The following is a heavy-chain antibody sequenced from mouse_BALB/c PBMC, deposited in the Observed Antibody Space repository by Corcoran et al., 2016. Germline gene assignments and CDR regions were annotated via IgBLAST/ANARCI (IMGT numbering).Heavy chain of an antibody. CDR2: IDPATGNT. CDR1: GFNIKDTY. V-gene: IGHV14-3*02. J-gene: IGHJ2*01. CDR3: GRSREGNYVVY. Sequence: EVQLQQSGAELVKPGASVKLSCTASGFNIKDTYMHWVKQRPEQGLEWIGRIDPATGNTKFDPKFQGKATMTADTSSNTVYLQLSSLTSEATAVYYCGRSREGNYVVYWGQGTTLTVSS. D-gene: IGHD2-1*01.